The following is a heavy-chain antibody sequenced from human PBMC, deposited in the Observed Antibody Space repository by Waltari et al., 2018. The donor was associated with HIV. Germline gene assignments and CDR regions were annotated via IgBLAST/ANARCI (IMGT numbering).Heavy chain of an antibody. Sequence: QVPLVQSGTEVKKPGASVKVSCNASGYRFTSFGVSWVRQAPGQGLEGMGWIRADSGKSVYAQTFQGRVTMTTDTSTSTAYMELRSLRSDDTAVYYCAIENAGQGDDWYHWGQGTLITVSS. V-gene: IGHV1-18*01. CDR1: GYRFTSFG. J-gene: IGHJ5*02. D-gene: IGHD2-21*01. CDR2: IRADSGKS. CDR3: AIENAGQGDDWYH.